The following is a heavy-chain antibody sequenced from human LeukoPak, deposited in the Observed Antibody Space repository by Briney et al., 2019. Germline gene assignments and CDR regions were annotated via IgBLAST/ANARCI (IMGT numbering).Heavy chain of an antibody. J-gene: IGHJ4*02. CDR2: ISGSAITT. CDR3: ARHGSWSFDY. D-gene: IGHD6-13*01. CDR1: GFTFSNYA. Sequence: GGSLRLSCTTSGFTFSNYAMSWVRQAPGKGLEWVSSISGSAITTYYADSVKGRFTISRDNSKNTLYLHMNSLRAEDTAVYYCARHGSWSFDYWGQGTLLTVSA. V-gene: IGHV3-23*01.